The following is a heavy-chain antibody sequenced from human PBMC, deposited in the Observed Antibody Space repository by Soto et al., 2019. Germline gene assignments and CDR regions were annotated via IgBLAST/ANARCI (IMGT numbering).Heavy chain of an antibody. CDR3: ARGHSSSWYWFDP. Sequence: GASVKVSCKASGGTFSSYAISWVRQAPGQGLEWMGGIIPIFGTANYAQKFQGRVTITADESTSTAYMELSSLRSEDTAMYYCARGHSSSWYWFDPWGQGTLVTVSS. D-gene: IGHD6-13*01. V-gene: IGHV1-69*13. CDR1: GGTFSSYA. CDR2: IIPIFGTA. J-gene: IGHJ5*02.